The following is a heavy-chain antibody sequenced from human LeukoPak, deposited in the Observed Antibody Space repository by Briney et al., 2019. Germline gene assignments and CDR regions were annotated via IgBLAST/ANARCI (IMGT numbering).Heavy chain of an antibody. Sequence: PGGSLRLSCAASGFTFSNAWMSWVRQAPGKGLEWVGRIKSKTDGGTTDYAAPVKGRFTISRDDSKNTLYLQMNSLKTEDTAVYYCTTDRYSLYYFDYWGQGTLVTVSS. CDR1: GFTFSNAW. CDR3: TTDRYSLYYFDY. J-gene: IGHJ4*02. D-gene: IGHD2-21*01. V-gene: IGHV3-15*01. CDR2: IKSKTDGGTT.